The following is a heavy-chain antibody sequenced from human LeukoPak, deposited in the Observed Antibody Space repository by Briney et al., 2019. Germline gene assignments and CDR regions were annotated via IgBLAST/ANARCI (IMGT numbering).Heavy chain of an antibody. D-gene: IGHD4-23*01. CDR3: AILRVRETPFDY. J-gene: IGHJ4*02. CDR2: MTRSSTYI. CDR1: GFTFSTYS. V-gene: IGHV3-21*01. Sequence: GGSLRLSCAASGFTFSTYSMSWVRQAPGKGLEWVSSMTRSSTYIYYADSMKGRFTISRDNAKNSLYLQMNSLRAEDTAVYYCAILRVRETPFDYWGQGNLVTVSS.